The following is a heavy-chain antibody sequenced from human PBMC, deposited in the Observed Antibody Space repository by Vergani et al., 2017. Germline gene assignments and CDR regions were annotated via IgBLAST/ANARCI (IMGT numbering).Heavy chain of an antibody. D-gene: IGHD6-19*01. J-gene: IGHJ5*02. CDR2: IYYSGST. V-gene: IGHV4-59*01. CDR1: GGSISSYY. Sequence: QVQLQESGPGLVKPSETLSLTCTVSGGSISSYYWSWIRQPPGKGLEWIGYIYYSGSTNYNPSLKSRVTISVDTSKNQFSLKLSSVTAADTAVYYCARPVAVAGTSWFDPWGQGTLVTVSS. CDR3: ARPVAVAGTSWFDP.